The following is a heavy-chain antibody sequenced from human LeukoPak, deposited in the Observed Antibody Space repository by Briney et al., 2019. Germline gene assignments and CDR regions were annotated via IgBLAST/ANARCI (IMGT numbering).Heavy chain of an antibody. CDR2: INPNSGGT. V-gene: IGHV1-2*02. J-gene: IGHJ1*01. Sequence: ASVKVSCKASGYTFTGYYMHWVRQAPGQGLEWMGWINPNSGGTNYAQKFQGRVTMTRNTSISTAYMELSSLRSEDTAVYYCARLSIAAAGDAEYFQHWGQGTLVTVSS. CDR3: ARLSIAAAGDAEYFQH. CDR1: GYTFTGYY. D-gene: IGHD6-13*01.